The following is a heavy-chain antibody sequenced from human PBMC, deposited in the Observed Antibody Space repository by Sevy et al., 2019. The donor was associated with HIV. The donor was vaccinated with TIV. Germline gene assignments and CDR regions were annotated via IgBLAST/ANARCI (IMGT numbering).Heavy chain of an antibody. J-gene: IGHJ4*02. D-gene: IGHD3-22*01. CDR1: GFTFSNAW. Sequence: GGSLRLSCAASGFTFSNAWMSWVRQAPGKGLEWVGRIKSKTDGGTTDYAAPVKGRFAISRDDSKNTLYLQMNSLKIEDTAVYYCTTDLRNYYDSSGYYPVFDYWGQGTLVTVSS. V-gene: IGHV3-15*01. CDR3: TTDLRNYYDSSGYYPVFDY. CDR2: IKSKTDGGTT.